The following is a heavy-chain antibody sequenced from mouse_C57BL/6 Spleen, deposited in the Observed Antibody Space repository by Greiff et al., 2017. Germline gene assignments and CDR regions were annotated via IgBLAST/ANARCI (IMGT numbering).Heavy chain of an antibody. Sequence: QVQLQQPGAELVRPGSSVKLSCKASGYTFTSYWMHWVKQRPIQGLEWIGNIDPSDSETHYNQKFKDKATLTVDKSSSTAYMQLSSLTSEDSAVYDCAGAGGHNYGSSSYAMDYWGQGTSVTVSS. D-gene: IGHD1-1*01. CDR3: AGAGGHNYGSSSYAMDY. V-gene: IGHV1-52*01. J-gene: IGHJ4*01. CDR2: IDPSDSET. CDR1: GYTFTSYW.